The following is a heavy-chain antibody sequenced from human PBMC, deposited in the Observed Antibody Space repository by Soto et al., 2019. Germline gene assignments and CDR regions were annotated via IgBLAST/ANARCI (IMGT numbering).Heavy chain of an antibody. CDR1: GFTFSSYS. D-gene: IGHD1-1*01. CDR2: ISSSSSTI. CDR3: AREGQAGTTYLFYYYYGMAV. V-gene: IGHV3-48*02. J-gene: IGHJ6*02. Sequence: EVQLVESGGGLVQPGGSLRLSCAASGFTFSSYSMNWVRQAPGKRLEWVSYISSSSSTIYYADSVKGRFTISRDNAKNSLSLQMNSLRDEDTAVYYCAREGQAGTTYLFYYYYGMAVWGQGTTVTVSS.